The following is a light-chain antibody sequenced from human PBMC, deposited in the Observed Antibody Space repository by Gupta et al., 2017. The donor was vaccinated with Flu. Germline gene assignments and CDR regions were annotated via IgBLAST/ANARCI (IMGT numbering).Light chain of an antibody. CDR2: ENN. V-gene: IGLV1-51*02. CDR1: SSNIGNNY. Sequence: QSVLTQPPSVSAAPGQKVTISCSGSSSNIGNNYVSWYQQIPGTAPKLLIYENNKRPSGIPDRCSGSKSGTSATLGITGLQTGAEADYYCGTWDSSLSSVVFDGGTKLTVL. J-gene: IGLJ2*01. CDR3: GTWDSSLSSVV.